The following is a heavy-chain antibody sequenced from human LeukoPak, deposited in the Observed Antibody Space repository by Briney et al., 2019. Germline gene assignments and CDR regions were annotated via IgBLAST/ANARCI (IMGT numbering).Heavy chain of an antibody. J-gene: IGHJ4*02. CDR2: IKQDGSGK. D-gene: IGHD4/OR15-4a*01. V-gene: IGHV3-7*03. CDR1: GFTFSSYA. Sequence: GGSLRLSCAASGFTFSSYAMSWVRQAPGKGLEWVANIKQDGSGKYYVDSVKGRFTISRDNAKNSLYLQMNSLRAEDTAVYYCARRAGAYSHPYDYWGQGTLVTVSS. CDR3: ARRAGAYSHPYDY.